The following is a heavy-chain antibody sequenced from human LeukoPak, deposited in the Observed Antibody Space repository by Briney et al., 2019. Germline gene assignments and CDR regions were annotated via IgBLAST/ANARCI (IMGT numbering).Heavy chain of an antibody. CDR1: GFTFSDYY. CDR3: ARDQDSSGYISAFDI. D-gene: IGHD3-22*01. Sequence: GGSLRLSCAASGFTFSDYYMSWIRQAPGKGLEWVSYISSSGSTIYYADSVKGRFTISRDNAKNSLYLQMNSLRAEDTAVYYCARDQDSSGYISAFDIWAKGQWSPSLQ. V-gene: IGHV3-11*01. CDR2: ISSSGSTI. J-gene: IGHJ3*02.